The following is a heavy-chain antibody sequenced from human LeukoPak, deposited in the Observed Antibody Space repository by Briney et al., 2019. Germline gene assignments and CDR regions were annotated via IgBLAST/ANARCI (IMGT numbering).Heavy chain of an antibody. CDR1: GFTFSRYS. Sequence: GGSLRLSCAASGFTFSRYSVNWVRQAPGKGLEWVSCITGGSDYIFYADSVRGRFAISRDNAKNSLYLQMNSLRAEDTAVYYCAKFKGHYGDSEYYFDYWGQGTLVTVSS. CDR3: AKFKGHYGDSEYYFDY. J-gene: IGHJ4*02. V-gene: IGHV3-21*01. D-gene: IGHD3-10*01. CDR2: ITGGSDYI.